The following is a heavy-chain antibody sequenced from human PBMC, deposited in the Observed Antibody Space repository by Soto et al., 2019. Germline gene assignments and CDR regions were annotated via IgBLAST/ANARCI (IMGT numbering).Heavy chain of an antibody. CDR3: ARDGIVVVPAAIPGPYYYYGMDV. V-gene: IGHV6-1*01. J-gene: IGHJ6*02. CDR1: GDSVSSNSAA. D-gene: IGHD2-2*01. CDR2: TYYRSKWYN. Sequence: SQTLSLTCAISGDSVSSNSAAWNWIRQSPSRGLEWLGRTYYRSKWYNDYAVSVKSRITINPDTSKNQFSLQLNSVTPEDTAVYYCARDGIVVVPAAIPGPYYYYGMDVWGQGTTVTVSS.